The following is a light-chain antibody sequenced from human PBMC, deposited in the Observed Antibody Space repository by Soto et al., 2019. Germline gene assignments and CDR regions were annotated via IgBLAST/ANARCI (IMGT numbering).Light chain of an antibody. Sequence: IQMTQSPSSLSASVGDRVTITCRASQSISTYLNWFQQKPGKAPKLLIYAGSTLQSGVPSRFSGSGSGTEFTLTISSLQPEDFASYYCQQGYTSPLTFGGGTKVDIK. CDR2: AGS. J-gene: IGKJ4*01. CDR1: QSISTY. CDR3: QQGYTSPLT. V-gene: IGKV1-39*01.